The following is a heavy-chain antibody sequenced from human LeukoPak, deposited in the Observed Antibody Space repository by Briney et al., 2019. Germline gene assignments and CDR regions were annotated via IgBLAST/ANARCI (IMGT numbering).Heavy chain of an antibody. Sequence: GGSLRLSCAASGFTFSSYEMNWVRQAPGKGLEWVSYISSSGSTIYYADSVKGRFTISRDNAKNSLYLQMNSLRAEDTAVYYCARVGCSGGSCYIDAFDIWGQGTMVTVSS. CDR2: ISSSGSTI. J-gene: IGHJ3*02. D-gene: IGHD2-15*01. CDR3: ARVGCSGGSCYIDAFDI. V-gene: IGHV3-48*03. CDR1: GFTFSSYE.